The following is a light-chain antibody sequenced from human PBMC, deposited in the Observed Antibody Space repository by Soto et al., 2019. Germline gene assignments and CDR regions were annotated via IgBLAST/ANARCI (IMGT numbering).Light chain of an antibody. Sequence: EILLTQYPATLSLSPGERATLSCRASQSLSTYLAWYQQKPGQAPRLPIDDASNRATGIPARFSGSGSGTDFTLTISSFEPEDFGVHYCQHRSNWPPGAAFGGGTKVDIK. CDR2: DAS. J-gene: IGKJ4*01. V-gene: IGKV3-11*01. CDR1: QSLSTY. CDR3: QHRSNWPPGAA.